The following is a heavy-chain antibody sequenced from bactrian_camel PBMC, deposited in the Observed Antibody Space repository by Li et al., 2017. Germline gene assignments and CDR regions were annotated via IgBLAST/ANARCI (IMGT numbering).Heavy chain of an antibody. D-gene: IGHD2*01. CDR1: GYTSTIKC. J-gene: IGHJ6*01. V-gene: IGHV3S54*01. Sequence: QVQLVESGGGSVQAGGSLRLSCVASGYTSTIKCMGWIRQGPGKNREGVAAIYAGGETTYLADSVKGRFTISQDSAKNTMYLQMDNVKSEDTAMYYCVADETCVRWYLPAGSADFGAWGQGTQVTVS. CDR2: IYAGGETT. CDR3: VADETCVRWYLPAGSADFGA.